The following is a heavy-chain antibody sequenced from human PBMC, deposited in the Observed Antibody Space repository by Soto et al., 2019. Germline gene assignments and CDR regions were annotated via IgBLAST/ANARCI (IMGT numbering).Heavy chain of an antibody. CDR2: IIPIFGTA. J-gene: IGHJ4*02. V-gene: IGHV1-69*13. D-gene: IGHD6-6*01. CDR3: ARDRAARRPLPAYFDY. Sequence: SVKVSCKASGGTFSSYAISWVRQAPGQGLEWMGGIIPIFGTANYAQKFQGRVTITADESTSTAYMELSSLRSEDTAVYYCARDRAARRPLPAYFDYWGQGTLVTVSS. CDR1: GGTFSSYA.